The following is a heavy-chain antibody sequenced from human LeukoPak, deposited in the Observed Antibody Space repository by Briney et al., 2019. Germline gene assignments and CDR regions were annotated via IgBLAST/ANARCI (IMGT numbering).Heavy chain of an antibody. CDR1: GFTFSSYS. CDR3: ANEYSKGDV. CDR2: ISSSSSTI. Sequence: PGGSLRLSCAASGFTFSSYSMNWVRQAPGKGLEWVSYISSSSSTIYYADSVKGRFTISRDNSKDTLYLQMDSLRAEDAAVYYCANEYSKGDVWGQGTVVTVSS. D-gene: IGHD4-11*01. V-gene: IGHV3-48*01. J-gene: IGHJ3*01.